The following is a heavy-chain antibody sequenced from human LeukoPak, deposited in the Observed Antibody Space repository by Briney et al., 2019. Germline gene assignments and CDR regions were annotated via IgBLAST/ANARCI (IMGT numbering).Heavy chain of an antibody. CDR3: ARVRGKVGATTWFAFDI. CDR1: GGSPSRYY. CDR2: IYTSGST. Sequence: ETLSLTSILPGGSPSRYYSSWIRQPARKGLEWIGRIYTSGSTNYNPSLQSRVTTPVHTSKKQFSLKLSSVTAADTAVYYCARVRGKVGATTWFAFDIWGQGTMVTVSS. V-gene: IGHV4-4*07. D-gene: IGHD1-26*01. J-gene: IGHJ3*02.